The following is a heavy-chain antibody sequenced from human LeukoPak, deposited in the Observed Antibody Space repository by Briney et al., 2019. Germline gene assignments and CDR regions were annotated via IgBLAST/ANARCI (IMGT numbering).Heavy chain of an antibody. CDR1: GFTFSSDW. CDR3: ARDLNYYGSGANWFDP. J-gene: IGHJ5*02. D-gene: IGHD3-10*01. Sequence: GGSLRLSCAASGFTFSSDWMSWVRQAPGKGREWVANINQDGSDKYYVDSVKGRFTISRDNTKNSLYLQMNSLRAEDTAVYYCARDLNYYGSGANWFDPWGQGTLVTVSS. V-gene: IGHV3-7*01. CDR2: INQDGSDK.